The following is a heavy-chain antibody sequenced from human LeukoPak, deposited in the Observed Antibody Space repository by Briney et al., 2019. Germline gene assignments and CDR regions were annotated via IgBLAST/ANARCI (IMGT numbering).Heavy chain of an antibody. CDR3: ARVIGGYCSGGSCYGLYWYFDL. CDR2: ISAYNGNT. CDR1: GYTFTSYG. D-gene: IGHD2-15*01. J-gene: IGHJ2*01. V-gene: IGHV1-18*01. Sequence: APVKVSCKASGYTFTSYGISWVRQAPGQGVEWMGWISAYNGNTNYAQKLQGRVTMTTDTSTSTAYMELRSLRSDDTAVYYCARVIGGYCSGGSCYGLYWYFDLWGRGTLVTVSS.